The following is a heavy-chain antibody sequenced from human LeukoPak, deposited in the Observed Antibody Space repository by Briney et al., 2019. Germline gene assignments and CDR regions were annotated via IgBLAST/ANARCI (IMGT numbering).Heavy chain of an antibody. D-gene: IGHD6-13*01. CDR3: ARSIAAAVYMDV. V-gene: IGHV1-46*01. J-gene: IGHJ6*03. CDR1: GYTFTSYY. Sequence: ASVKVSCKASGYTFTSYYMHRVRQAPGQGLEWMGIINPSGGSTSYAQKFQGRVTMTRDMSTSTVYMELSSLRSEDTAVYYCARSIAAAVYMDVWGKGTTVTVSS. CDR2: INPSGGST.